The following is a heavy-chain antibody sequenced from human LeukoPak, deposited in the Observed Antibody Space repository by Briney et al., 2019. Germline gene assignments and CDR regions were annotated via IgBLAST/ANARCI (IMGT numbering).Heavy chain of an antibody. V-gene: IGHV3-23*01. J-gene: IGHJ6*03. D-gene: IGHD5/OR15-5a*01. CDR1: GFTFSSYW. CDR2: ISGSGGST. CDR3: AKDQGLPGYYYYMGV. Sequence: PGGSLRLSCAASGFTFSSYWMSWVRQAPGKGLEWVSAISGSGGSTYYADSVKGRFTISRDNSKNTLYLQMNSLRAEDTAVYYCAKDQGLPGYYYYMGVWGKGTTVTVSS.